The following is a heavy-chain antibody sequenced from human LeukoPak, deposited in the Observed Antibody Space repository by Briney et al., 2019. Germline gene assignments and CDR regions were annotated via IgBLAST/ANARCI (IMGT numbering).Heavy chain of an antibody. V-gene: IGHV4-4*09. Sequence: SETLSLTCTVSGGSISGYYWSWIRQPPGKGLEWIGYIYTSGSTNYNPSLKSRVTISVDTSKNQFSLKLSSVTAADTAVYYCAASPFSSLDYYYYYYMDVWGKGTTVTVSS. D-gene: IGHD6-19*01. CDR3: AASPFSSLDYYYYYYMDV. CDR2: IYTSGST. J-gene: IGHJ6*03. CDR1: GGSISGYY.